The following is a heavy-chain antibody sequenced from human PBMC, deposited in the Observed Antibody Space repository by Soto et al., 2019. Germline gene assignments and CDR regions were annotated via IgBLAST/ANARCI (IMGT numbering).Heavy chain of an antibody. V-gene: IGHV3-49*03. J-gene: IGHJ4*02. CDR1: GFTFGDYA. D-gene: IGHD5-18*01. CDR3: SRAPGYSFFDY. Sequence: PGGSLRLSCTASGFTFGDYAMSWFRQAPGKGLEWVGFIRSKAYGGTTEYAASVKGRFTISRDDSKSIAYLQMNSLKTEDTAVYYCSRAPGYSFFDYWGQGTLVTVSS. CDR2: IRSKAYGGTT.